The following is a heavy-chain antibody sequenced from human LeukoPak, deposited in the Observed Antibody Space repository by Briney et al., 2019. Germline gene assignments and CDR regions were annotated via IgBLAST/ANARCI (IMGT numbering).Heavy chain of an antibody. V-gene: IGHV1-18*04. CDR3: ARVNNYDMLSSFDY. CDR2: ISTYNGNT. J-gene: IGHJ4*02. Sequence: GASVNVCCKASGYTFTSYGISWVRQAPGQGLEWMGWISTYNGNTHYAQELQGRATLTTDTSTSTAYMELRSLRSDDTAMYYCARVNNYDMLSSFDYWGQGTLGTVSS. D-gene: IGHD3-9*01. CDR1: GYTFTSYG.